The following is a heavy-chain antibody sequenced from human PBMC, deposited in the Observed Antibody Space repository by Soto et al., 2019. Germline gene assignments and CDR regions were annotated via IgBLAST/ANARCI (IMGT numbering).Heavy chain of an antibody. CDR2: IYYSGST. D-gene: IGHD2-15*01. CDR1: GGSISSSSYY. J-gene: IGHJ5*02. Sequence: QLQLQESGPGLVKPSETLSLTCTVSGGSISSSSYYWGWIRQPPGKGLEWIGSIYYSGSTYYNPPLKSRVTISVDTSKNQFSLKLSSVTAADTAVYYCARHDNCSGGSCYSFLSWFDPWGQGTLVTVSS. CDR3: ARHDNCSGGSCYSFLSWFDP. V-gene: IGHV4-39*01.